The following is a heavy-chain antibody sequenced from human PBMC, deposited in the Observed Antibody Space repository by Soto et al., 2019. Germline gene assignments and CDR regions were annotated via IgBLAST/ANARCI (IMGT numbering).Heavy chain of an antibody. CDR1: GFTFSSYA. Sequence: GGSLRLSCSASGFTFSSYAMHWVRQAPGKGLEWVTVISYDGSNKFYADSVKGRFIISRDNSKNTLYLQMNSLRAEDTAVYYCARDSHYNTFDYWGQGILVTVSS. J-gene: IGHJ4*02. V-gene: IGHV3-30-3*01. D-gene: IGHD1-1*01. CDR2: ISYDGSNK. CDR3: ARDSHYNTFDY.